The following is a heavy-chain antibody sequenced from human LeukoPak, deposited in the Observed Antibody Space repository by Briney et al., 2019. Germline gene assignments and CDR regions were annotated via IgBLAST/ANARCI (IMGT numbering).Heavy chain of an antibody. Sequence: MTGGSLRLSCAASGFTFSSYNMNWVRQAPGKGLEWVSCISHSSSYIFYADSLKGRFTISRDNAKNTLYLQMNSLRAEDTAVYYCAKDKPSGEVVTALTWFDPWGQGTLVTVSS. CDR1: GFTFSSYN. V-gene: IGHV3-21*04. CDR3: AKDKPSGEVVTALTWFDP. D-gene: IGHD2-21*02. J-gene: IGHJ5*02. CDR2: ISHSSSYI.